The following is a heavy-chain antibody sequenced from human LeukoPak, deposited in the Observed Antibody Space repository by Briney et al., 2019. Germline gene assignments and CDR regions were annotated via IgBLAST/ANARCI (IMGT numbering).Heavy chain of an antibody. CDR3: AVHNGDY. Sequence: GGSLRLSCAASGFTFSRYWMGWARQAPGKGLEWVATIKEDGGEKYYVDSVKGRFTISRDNAKNSLFLQMNSLRAEHTAVYYCAVHNGDYWGQGTLVTVSP. J-gene: IGHJ4*02. D-gene: IGHD2-8*01. CDR1: GFTFSRYW. V-gene: IGHV3-7*05. CDR2: IKEDGGEK.